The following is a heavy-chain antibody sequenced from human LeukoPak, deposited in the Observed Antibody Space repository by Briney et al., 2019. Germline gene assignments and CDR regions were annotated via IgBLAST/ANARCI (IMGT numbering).Heavy chain of an antibody. D-gene: IGHD3-3*01. J-gene: IGHJ3*02. CDR3: ATKYDFWSSLDAFDI. CDR2: IYTSGST. V-gene: IGHV4-61*02. CDR1: GGSISSGSYY. Sequence: PSQTLSLTCTVSGGSISSGSYYWSWIRQPAGKGLEWIGRIYTSGSTNYNPSLKSRVTISVDTSKNQFSLKLSSVTAADTAVYYCATKYDFWSSLDAFDIWGQGTMVTVSS.